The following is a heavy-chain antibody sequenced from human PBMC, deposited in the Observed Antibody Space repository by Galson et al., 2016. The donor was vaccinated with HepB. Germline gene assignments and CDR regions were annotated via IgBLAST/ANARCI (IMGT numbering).Heavy chain of an antibody. CDR1: GGSVSSGSSY. D-gene: IGHD3-9*01. Sequence: SETLSLTCTVSGGSVSSGSSYWSWIRQSPGKGLEWIGYIYYRGSTNYNPSLMSRVTISVDTSKNQFTLNLSSVTAADTAVYYCASGGLRYFDWLLGFDYWGQGTLVTVSS. CDR2: IYYRGST. CDR3: ASGGLRYFDWLLGFDY. V-gene: IGHV4-61*01. J-gene: IGHJ4*02.